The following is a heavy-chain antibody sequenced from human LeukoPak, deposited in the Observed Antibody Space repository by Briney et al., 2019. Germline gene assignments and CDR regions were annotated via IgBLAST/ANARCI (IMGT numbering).Heavy chain of an antibody. Sequence: GGSLRLSCAASGFTFSTYGMRWVRQAPGKGLEWEAFIRFDGTNDYYADPVKGRFTISRDNSKDTLYLQMNSLRPEDTAVYYCARRGYSLHDAFDIWGQGTMVTVSS. CDR1: GFTFSTYG. D-gene: IGHD5-18*01. J-gene: IGHJ3*02. V-gene: IGHV3-30*02. CDR2: IRFDGTND. CDR3: ARRGYSLHDAFDI.